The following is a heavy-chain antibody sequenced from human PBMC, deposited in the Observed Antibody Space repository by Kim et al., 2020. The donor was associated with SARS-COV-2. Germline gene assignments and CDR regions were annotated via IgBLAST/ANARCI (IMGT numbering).Heavy chain of an antibody. D-gene: IGHD3-22*01. CDR1: GGTFSSYA. CDR3: ARDGYYYDSSGYYYYPYYFDY. V-gene: IGHV1-69*13. Sequence: SVKVSCKASGGTFSSYAISWVRQAPGQGLEWMGGIIPIFGTANYAQKFQGRVTITADESTSTAYMELSSLRSEDTAVYYCARDGYYYDSSGYYYYPYYFDYWGQGTLVTVSS. J-gene: IGHJ4*02. CDR2: IIPIFGTA.